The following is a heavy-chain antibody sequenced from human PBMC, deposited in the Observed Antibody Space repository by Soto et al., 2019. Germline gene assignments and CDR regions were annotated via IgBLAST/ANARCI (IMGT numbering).Heavy chain of an antibody. V-gene: IGHV4-30-4*08. Sequence: PSETLSRTCSVSGGSISCDYYWSCIRQSPEKGLEWIGYIYYSGSSYSNPALQSRLSMSLDTSKNQFSLKLRSVTAADTAVYYCARDLAVGGFDYWGQGTLVTVSS. J-gene: IGHJ4*02. CDR1: GGSISCDYY. CDR3: ARDLAVGGFDY. CDR2: IYYSGSS. D-gene: IGHD6-19*01.